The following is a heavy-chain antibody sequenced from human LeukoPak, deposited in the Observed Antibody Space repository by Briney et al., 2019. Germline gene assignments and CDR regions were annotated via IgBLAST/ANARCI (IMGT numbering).Heavy chain of an antibody. V-gene: IGHV3-30*03. J-gene: IGHJ4*02. D-gene: IGHD3-22*01. CDR2: ISSDGTNK. CDR3: RAATRYLDYYYDY. Sequence: PGGSLRLSCAASRFTFSIFGMHWVRQAPGKGLEWIADISSDGTNKYYADSVRGRFTISRDNSKDTLYLQMSSLRIEDTAIYYCRAATRYLDYYYDYWGQGTLVTVSS. CDR1: RFTFSIFG.